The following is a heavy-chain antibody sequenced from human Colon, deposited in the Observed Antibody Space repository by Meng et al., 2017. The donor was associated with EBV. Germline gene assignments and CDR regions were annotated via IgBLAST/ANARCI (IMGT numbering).Heavy chain of an antibody. CDR1: GGSISSYY. CDR3: ARNTVTTSGSSNYWYFDL. J-gene: IGHJ2*01. D-gene: IGHD4-17*01. Sequence: LQESGPGLVRPSETLSLTCTFAGGSISSYYWTWIRQPPGKGLEWIGYIYYSGSTNYNPSLKSRVTISVDTSKNQFSLKLSSVTTTDTAVYYCARNTVTTSGSSNYWYFDLWGRGTLVTVSS. CDR2: IYYSGST. V-gene: IGHV4-59*01.